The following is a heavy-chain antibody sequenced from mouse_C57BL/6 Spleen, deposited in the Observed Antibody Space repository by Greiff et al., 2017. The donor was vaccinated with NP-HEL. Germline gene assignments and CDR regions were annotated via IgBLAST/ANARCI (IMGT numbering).Heavy chain of an antibody. CDR1: GYTFTSYG. V-gene: IGHV1-81*01. Sequence: VQLQQSGAELARPGASVKLSCKASGYTFTSYGISWVKQRTGQGLEWIGEIYPRSGNTYYNEKFKGKATLTADKSSSPAYMELRSLTSEDSAVYFCARSDYGSSYGFAYWGQGTLVTVSA. J-gene: IGHJ3*01. D-gene: IGHD1-1*01. CDR3: ARSDYGSSYGFAY. CDR2: IYPRSGNT.